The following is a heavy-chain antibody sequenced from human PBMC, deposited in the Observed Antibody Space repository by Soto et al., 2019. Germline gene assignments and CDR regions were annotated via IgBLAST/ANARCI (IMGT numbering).Heavy chain of an antibody. V-gene: IGHV4-4*07. J-gene: IGHJ6*02. D-gene: IGHD3-3*01. CDR2: IYTSWST. Sequence: SETLSLTCTVSGGSIRSYYWSWIRQPAGKPLEWIGRIYTSWSTNYNPSLKSRVTMSVDTSKNQFSLTLSSVTAADTAVYYCAREGGSGFGMDVWGQGTTVTVSS. CDR1: GGSIRSYY. CDR3: AREGGSGFGMDV.